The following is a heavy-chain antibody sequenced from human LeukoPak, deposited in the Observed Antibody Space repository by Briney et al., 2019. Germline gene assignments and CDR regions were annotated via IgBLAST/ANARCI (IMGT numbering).Heavy chain of an antibody. CDR1: GFSFSSSA. Sequence: GGSLRLSCAASGFSFSSSAMSWVRQAPGKGLEWVSAIRRTGGSTYYADSVKGRFTISRDNSKNTLYLQMNSLRAEDTAVYYCANTDYYDTSALDYWGQGTLVTVSS. CDR2: IRRTGGST. J-gene: IGHJ4*02. CDR3: ANTDYYDTSALDY. D-gene: IGHD3-22*01. V-gene: IGHV3-23*01.